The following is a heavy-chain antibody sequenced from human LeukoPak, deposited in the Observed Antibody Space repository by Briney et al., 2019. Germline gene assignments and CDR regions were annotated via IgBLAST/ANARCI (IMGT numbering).Heavy chain of an antibody. V-gene: IGHV6-1*01. CDR2: TYYKSAWYT. J-gene: IGHJ5*02. CDR3: ARVSMDDNGWYANWFDP. CDR1: GDGVSTNRAS. Sequence: HSQTLSLTCAISGDGVSTNRASWNWIRQSPSRGLQWLGRTYYKSAWYTEYAESMKGRITISPDTPKNQFSLQLNSVTPEDTAVYYCARVSMDDNGWYANWFDPWGQGTLVTVSS. D-gene: IGHD6-19*01.